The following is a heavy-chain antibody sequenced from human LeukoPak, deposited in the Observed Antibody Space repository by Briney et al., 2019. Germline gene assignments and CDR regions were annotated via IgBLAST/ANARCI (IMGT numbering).Heavy chain of an antibody. J-gene: IGHJ4*02. V-gene: IGHV3-15*01. CDR2: IKSKADGGTA. CDR3: TTDYF. CDR1: GFXFSKAW. Sequence: GGSLRLSCAASGFXFSKAWISWVRQAPGKGLEWVACIKSKADGGTADYITPVKGRFTISRDDSKNTMYLQMNSLKTEDTAVYYCTTDYFCGQGTLVTVSS.